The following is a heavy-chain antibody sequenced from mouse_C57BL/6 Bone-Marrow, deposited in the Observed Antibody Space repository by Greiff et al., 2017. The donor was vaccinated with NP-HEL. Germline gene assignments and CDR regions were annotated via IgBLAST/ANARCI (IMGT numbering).Heavy chain of an antibody. CDR3: AREYYYGSSYY. D-gene: IGHD1-1*01. CDR1: GYTFTSYW. Sequence: VQLQQPGAELVRPGTSVKLSCKASGYTFTSYWMHWVKQRPGQGLEWIGVIDPSDSYTNYNQKFKGKATLTVDTSSSTAYMQLSSLTSEDSAVYYCAREYYYGSSYYWGQGTTLTVSS. V-gene: IGHV1-59*01. J-gene: IGHJ2*01. CDR2: IDPSDSYT.